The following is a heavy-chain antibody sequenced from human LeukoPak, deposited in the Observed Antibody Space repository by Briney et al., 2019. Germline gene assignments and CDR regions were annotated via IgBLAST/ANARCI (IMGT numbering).Heavy chain of an antibody. Sequence: ASVNVSCKASGYTFTSYDITWVRQAPGQGLEWMGWISGYNGNTNYAQKLQGRDTMTTDTSTTTAYMELRSLKSDDTAVYYCGRVALEYQSQAHFDLWGRGTLVTVSS. CDR1: GYTFTSYD. CDR2: ISGYNGNT. CDR3: GRVALEYQSQAHFDL. J-gene: IGHJ2*01. V-gene: IGHV1-18*04. D-gene: IGHD2-2*01.